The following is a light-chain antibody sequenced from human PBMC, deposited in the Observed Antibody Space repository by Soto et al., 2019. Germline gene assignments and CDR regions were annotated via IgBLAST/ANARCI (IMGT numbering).Light chain of an antibody. V-gene: IGKV1-9*01. Sequence: IQLTQSPSSLSASVGDRVTITCRASQGISSYIAWYQQKPGKAPKLLIYAASTLQSGVPSRFSGSGSGTDFTLTISSLQPEDFATYYCQQLNSYPPGTFGPGTKVDIK. CDR3: QQLNSYPPGT. J-gene: IGKJ3*01. CDR1: QGISSY. CDR2: AAS.